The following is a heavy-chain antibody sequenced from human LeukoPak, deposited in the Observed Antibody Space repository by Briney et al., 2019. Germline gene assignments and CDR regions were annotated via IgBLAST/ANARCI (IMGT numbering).Heavy chain of an antibody. D-gene: IGHD3-16*01. V-gene: IGHV3-49*03. CDR2: IKSKTYGETT. CDR3: TRVGSAYLIDY. CDR1: GFSFDDYG. J-gene: IGHJ4*02. Sequence: GGSLRLSCTTSGFSFDDYGMTWIRQAPGKGLEWVGLIKSKTYGETTEYAASVKGRFTISRDDSKGIAYVQMNSLKTEDTAVYYCTRVGSAYLIDYWGQGTLVTVSS.